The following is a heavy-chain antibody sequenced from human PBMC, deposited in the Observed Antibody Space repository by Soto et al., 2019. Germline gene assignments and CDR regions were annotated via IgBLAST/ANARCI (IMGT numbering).Heavy chain of an antibody. J-gene: IGHJ5*02. Sequence: SETLSLTCAVSGGSISSSNWWSWVRQPPGKGLEWIGEIYHSGSTNYNPSLKSRVTISVDKSKNQFSLELSSVTAADTAVYYCARARCSSTSCYGGIWFDPWGQGTLVTVSS. CDR1: GGSISSSNW. CDR3: ARARCSSTSCYGGIWFDP. CDR2: IYHSGST. V-gene: IGHV4-4*02. D-gene: IGHD2-2*01.